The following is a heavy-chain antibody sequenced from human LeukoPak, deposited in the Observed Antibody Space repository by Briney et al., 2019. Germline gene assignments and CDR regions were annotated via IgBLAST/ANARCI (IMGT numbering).Heavy chain of an antibody. CDR3: ARGAKRYFDL. Sequence: SLTCTVSGGSISSSSYYWGWIRQPPGKGLEWIGSIYYSGSTYYNPSLKSRVTISVDTSKNQFSLKLSSVTAADTAVYYCARGAKRYFDLWGRGTLVTVSS. V-gene: IGHV4-39*01. J-gene: IGHJ2*01. CDR2: IYYSGST. CDR1: GGSISSSSYY.